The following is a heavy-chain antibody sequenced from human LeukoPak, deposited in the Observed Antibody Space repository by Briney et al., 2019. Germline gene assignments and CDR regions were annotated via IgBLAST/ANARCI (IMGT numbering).Heavy chain of an antibody. CDR3: ARSRTTGTLDAFDI. J-gene: IGHJ3*02. Sequence: PSETLSLTCAVYGESFSGYYWSWIRQPPGKGLEWIGEINHSGNTNYNPSLKSRVTISADTSKNQFSLKLSSVTAADTAVYYCARSRTTGTLDAFDIWGQGTMVTVSS. D-gene: IGHD1-1*01. V-gene: IGHV4-34*01. CDR1: GESFSGYY. CDR2: INHSGNT.